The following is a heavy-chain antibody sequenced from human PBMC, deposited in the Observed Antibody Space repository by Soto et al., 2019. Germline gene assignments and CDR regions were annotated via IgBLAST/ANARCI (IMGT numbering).Heavy chain of an antibody. CDR3: GRGGSDSPRGMDV. CDR1: GFTFSPYW. V-gene: IGHV3-74*01. CDR2: INPDGSST. D-gene: IGHD6-19*01. J-gene: IGHJ6*02. Sequence: EVQLAESGGGLVQPGGSLRLSCAASGFTFSPYWMHWVRQAPGKGLVWVSRINPDGSSTDYADSVKGRFTISRDNAKNTLYLQMNSLRAEDTAVYYCGRGGSDSPRGMDVWCQGTTVTVSS.